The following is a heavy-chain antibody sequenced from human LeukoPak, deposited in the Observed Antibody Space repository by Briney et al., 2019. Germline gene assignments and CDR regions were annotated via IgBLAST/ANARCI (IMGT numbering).Heavy chain of an antibody. CDR3: ARWGKYYYDSSGYYY. D-gene: IGHD3-22*01. J-gene: IGHJ4*02. CDR2: IHPNSGGT. CDR1: GYTFTGYY. V-gene: IGHV1-2*02. Sequence: SVKVSCKASGYTFTGYYMHWVRQAPGQGLEWMGWIHPNSGGTKYAQRFQGRVTVTRDTSISTVYMELSRLRSDDTAVYYCARWGKYYYDSSGYYYWGQGTLVSVSS.